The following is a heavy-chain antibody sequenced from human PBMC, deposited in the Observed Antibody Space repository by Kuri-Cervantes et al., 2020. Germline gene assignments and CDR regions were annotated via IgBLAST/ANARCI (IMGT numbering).Heavy chain of an antibody. J-gene: IGHJ4*02. CDR2: IDHRGSV. D-gene: IGHD6-13*01. CDR1: TGSFTAYY. Sequence: SQTLSLTCAVYTGSFTAYYGSWIRQPPGKGLEWIGEIDHRGSVNYNPSLKSRVTISVDTSKNQFSLKLSSVTAADTAVYYCARAAKEIAAAGTVWYFDYWGQGTLVTVSS. V-gene: IGHV4-34*01. CDR3: ARAAKEIAAAGTVWYFDY.